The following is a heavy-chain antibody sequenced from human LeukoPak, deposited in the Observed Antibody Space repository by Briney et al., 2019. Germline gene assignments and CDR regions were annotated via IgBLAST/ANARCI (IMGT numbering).Heavy chain of an antibody. J-gene: IGHJ4*02. CDR3: ARESGSYPYCFDY. V-gene: IGHV4-59*01. Sequence: PSETLSLTCTVSGGSISSYYWSWIRQPPGKGLEWMGYIYYSGSTNYNPSLKSRVTISVDTSKNQFSLKLSSVTAADTAVYYCARESGSYPYCFDYWGQGTLVTVSS. CDR1: GGSISSYY. D-gene: IGHD1-26*01. CDR2: IYYSGST.